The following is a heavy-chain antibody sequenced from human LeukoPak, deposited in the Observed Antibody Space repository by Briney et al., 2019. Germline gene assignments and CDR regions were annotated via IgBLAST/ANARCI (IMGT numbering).Heavy chain of an antibody. Sequence: SETLSLTCTVSGGSISSSSYSWGWIRQPPGRGLEWIGSIYYSGSPYYNPSLKSRVTVSVDTARNQFSLKLSSVTAADTAVYYCASRSSIWSGYQDTLYYFDSWGQGTLVTVSS. V-gene: IGHV4-39*07. CDR2: IYYSGSP. D-gene: IGHD3-3*01. CDR1: GGSISSSSYS. J-gene: IGHJ4*02. CDR3: ASRSSIWSGYQDTLYYFDS.